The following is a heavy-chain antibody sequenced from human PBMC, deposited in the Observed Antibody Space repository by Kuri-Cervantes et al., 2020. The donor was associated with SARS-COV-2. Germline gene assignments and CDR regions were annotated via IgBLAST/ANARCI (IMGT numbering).Heavy chain of an antibody. CDR2: ISSSGSYM. CDR3: ARDPDEYSSFSIDY. J-gene: IGHJ4*02. V-gene: IGHV3-21*01. CDR1: GFTFSSYS. Sequence: GGSLRLSCAASGFTFSSYSMNWVRQAPGKGLEWVSSISSSGSYMYYADSVKGRFTISRDNAKNSLYLQMNSLRAEDTAVYYCARDPDEYSSFSIDYWGQGTLVTVSS. D-gene: IGHD6-6*01.